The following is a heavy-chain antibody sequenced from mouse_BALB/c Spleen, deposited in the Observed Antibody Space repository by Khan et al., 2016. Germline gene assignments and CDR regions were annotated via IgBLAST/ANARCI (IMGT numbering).Heavy chain of an antibody. Sequence: VQLQQSGPELEKPGASVKISCKASGYSFTGYNMNWVKQSNGKSLEWIGNIDPNYGGTTYNQKFKGKATLTVDKSSGTAYMQLKSLTSEDSAVYYCARGYGKPYYYAMDDWGQGTSVTVSS. CDR2: IDPNYGGT. V-gene: IGHV1-39*01. D-gene: IGHD1-1*02. J-gene: IGHJ4*01. CDR1: GYSFTGYN. CDR3: ARGYGKPYYYAMDD.